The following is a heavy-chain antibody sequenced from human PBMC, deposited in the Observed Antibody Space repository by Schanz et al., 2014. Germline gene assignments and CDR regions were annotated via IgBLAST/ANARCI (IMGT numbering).Heavy chain of an antibody. CDR2: ISGHNGNT. V-gene: IGHV1-18*04. D-gene: IGHD2-2*01. CDR3: ARDVGYDIVLLPTAQGGMDV. J-gene: IGHJ6*02. CDR1: GYTFIRYG. Sequence: QVQMVQSGAEVKKPGAAVKVSCKASGYTFIRYGISWVRQAPGQGLEWMGWISGHNGNTNYAHKLQGRVTMTTDTSTSTAYMELRSLRSEDTAVYYCARDVGYDIVLLPTAQGGMDVWGQGTTVTVSS.